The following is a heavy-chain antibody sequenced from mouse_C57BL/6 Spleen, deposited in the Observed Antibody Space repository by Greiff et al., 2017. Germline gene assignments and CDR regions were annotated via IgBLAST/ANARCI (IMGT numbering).Heavy chain of an antibody. D-gene: IGHD2-1*01. CDR3: ARELHQGAY. Sequence: QVPLQQSGAALVTPGASVTISCTASGYAFSSSWLNWVTQRPGKGLEWIGQIYPGDGAPNSHGKFKGKAPLTADKSSSTAYMQLSRLTSEVSAVYFFARELHQGAYWGQGTLVTVSA. J-gene: IGHJ3*01. CDR2: IYPGDGAP. CDR1: GYAFSSSW. V-gene: IGHV1-80*01.